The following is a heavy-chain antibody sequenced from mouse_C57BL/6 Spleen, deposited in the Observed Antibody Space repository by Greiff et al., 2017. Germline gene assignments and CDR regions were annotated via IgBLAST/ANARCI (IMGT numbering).Heavy chain of an antibody. CDR2: IYPGSGST. D-gene: IGHD4-1*01. V-gene: IGHV1-55*01. CDR1: GYTFTSYW. J-gene: IGHJ2*01. CDR3: ARWRLTGTKDY. Sequence: QVQLQQPGAELVKPGASVKMSCKASGYTFTSYWITWVKQRPGQGLEWIGDIYPGSGSTNYNEKFKSKATLTVATSSSTAYMQLSSLTSEDSAVYYCARWRLTGTKDYWGQGTTLTVSS.